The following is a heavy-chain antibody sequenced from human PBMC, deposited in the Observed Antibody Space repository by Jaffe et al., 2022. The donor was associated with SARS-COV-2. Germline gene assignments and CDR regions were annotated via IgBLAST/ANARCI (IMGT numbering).Heavy chain of an antibody. Sequence: QVQLVESGGGVVQPGRSLRLSCAASGFTFSSYGMHWVRQAPGKGLEWVAVIWYDGSNKYYADSVKGRFTISRDNSKNTLYLQMNSLRAEDTAVYYCARDDTGFGELLLGYWGQGTLVTVSS. CDR2: IWYDGSNK. D-gene: IGHD3-10*01. CDR3: ARDDTGFGELLLGY. V-gene: IGHV3-33*01. J-gene: IGHJ4*02. CDR1: GFTFSSYG.